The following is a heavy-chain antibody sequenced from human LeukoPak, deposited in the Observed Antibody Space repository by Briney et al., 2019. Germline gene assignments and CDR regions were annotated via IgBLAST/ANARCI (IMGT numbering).Heavy chain of an antibody. D-gene: IGHD2-21*02. Sequence: GGSLRLSCAASGFTFSSYWMSWVRQAPGKGLEWVANIKQDGSEKYYVDSVKGRFTISRDNAKNSLYLKMNRLRAEDTAVYYCARYDAYCGGDCYSNPYYYYGMDVWGQGTTVTVSS. CDR1: GFTFSSYW. V-gene: IGHV3-7*01. J-gene: IGHJ6*02. CDR2: IKQDGSEK. CDR3: ARYDAYCGGDCYSNPYYYYGMDV.